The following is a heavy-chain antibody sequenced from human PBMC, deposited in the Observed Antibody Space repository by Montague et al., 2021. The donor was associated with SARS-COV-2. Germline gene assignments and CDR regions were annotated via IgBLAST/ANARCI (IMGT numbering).Heavy chain of an antibody. D-gene: IGHD3-10*01. Sequence: SKTLSLTYSVSSGSIISSGYYWGWIRQPPGKELEWIGNIYYSGTTYYNPSLQSRGTISVDTSKNHLSLRLSSVTAADTAVYFCARGMIRGVTTPFDYWGQGSQVTVSS. CDR2: IYYSGTT. CDR3: ARGMIRGVTTPFDY. J-gene: IGHJ4*02. V-gene: IGHV4-39*02. CDR1: SGSIISSGYY.